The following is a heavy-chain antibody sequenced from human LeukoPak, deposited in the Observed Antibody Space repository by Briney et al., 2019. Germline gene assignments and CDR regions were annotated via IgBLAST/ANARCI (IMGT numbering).Heavy chain of an antibody. CDR1: GGPISSISYY. CDR2: IYYSGST. CDR3: ARVGYYDSSGFAY. Sequence: SETLSLTCTVSGGPISSISYYWRWIRQPPGKGVGWIGSIYYSGSTYYHPYLRRRVTISVDTSKHQLSLKLSSVTAADTAVYYCARVGYYDSSGFAYWGQGTLVTVSS. D-gene: IGHD3-22*01. V-gene: IGHV4-39*01. J-gene: IGHJ4*02.